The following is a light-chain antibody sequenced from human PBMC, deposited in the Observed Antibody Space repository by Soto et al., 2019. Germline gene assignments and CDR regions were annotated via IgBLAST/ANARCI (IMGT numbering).Light chain of an antibody. J-gene: IGKJ4*01. CDR3: MQALQTPLT. V-gene: IGKV2-28*01. CDR1: QSLLHSNGYNY. Sequence: DIVMTQSPLSLPVTPGEPASISCRSSQSLLHSNGYNYLDWYLQKPGQSPQLLIYLGSNRASGVPDRFSGSGSGTDFTLKISRVEAEDVGVYYCMQALQTPLTVGGGTKVDI. CDR2: LGS.